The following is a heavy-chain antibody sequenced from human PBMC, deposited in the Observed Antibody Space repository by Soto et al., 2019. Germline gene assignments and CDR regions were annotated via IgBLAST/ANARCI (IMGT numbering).Heavy chain of an antibody. D-gene: IGHD4-17*01. CDR2: IYTSGST. V-gene: IGHV4-4*07. J-gene: IGHJ4*02. CDR1: GGSISSYY. Sequence: SETLSLTCTVSGGSISSYYWSWIRQPAGKGLEWIGRIYTSGSTNYNPSLKSRVTMSVDTSKNQFSLKLSSVTAADTAVYYCERSPNRMLGDYYFDYWGQGTLVTVS. CDR3: ERSPNRMLGDYYFDY.